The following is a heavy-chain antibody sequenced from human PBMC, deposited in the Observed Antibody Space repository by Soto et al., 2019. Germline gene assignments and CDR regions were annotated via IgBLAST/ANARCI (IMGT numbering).Heavy chain of an antibody. CDR2: IWYDGSNK. CDR1: GFTFSSYG. V-gene: IGHV3-33*06. CDR3: AKKSSGNSYFYFDY. J-gene: IGHJ4*02. Sequence: GGSLRLSCAASGFTFSSYGMHWVRQAPGKGLEWVAVIWYDGSNKYYADSVKGRFTISRDNSKNTLYLQMNSLRAEDTAVYYCAKKSSGNSYFYFDYWGQGA. D-gene: IGHD1-26*01.